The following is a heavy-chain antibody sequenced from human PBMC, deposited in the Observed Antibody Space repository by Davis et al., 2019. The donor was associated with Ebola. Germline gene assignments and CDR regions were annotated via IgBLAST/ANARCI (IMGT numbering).Heavy chain of an antibody. CDR2: IYYRGST. D-gene: IGHD2-15*01. Sequence: SETLSLTCTVSAASISSYYWSWIRPPPGKGLGWVGYIYYRGSTNYNPPLKSRVTISVDTSKNQFSRKLSSVTAADTAVYYCARHQDCSGSGGGCYLLDYWGQGTLVTVSS. V-gene: IGHV4-59*08. J-gene: IGHJ4*02. CDR1: AASISSYY. CDR3: ARHQDCSGSGGGCYLLDY.